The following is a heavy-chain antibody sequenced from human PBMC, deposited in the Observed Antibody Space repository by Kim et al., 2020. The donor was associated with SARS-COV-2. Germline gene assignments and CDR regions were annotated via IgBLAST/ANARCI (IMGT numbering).Heavy chain of an antibody. Sequence: SETLSLTCTVSGGSITSETYFWGWIRQPPGKGLEWIGTVYDVDAYYNSSLRGRITMSLDTSKNQFSLNLKSVTAADTAVYFCARQLDVPVDSWGQGILVT. J-gene: IGHJ4*02. CDR3: ARQLDVPVDS. CDR2: VYDVDA. D-gene: IGHD3-3*01. CDR1: GGSITSETYF. V-gene: IGHV4-39*01.